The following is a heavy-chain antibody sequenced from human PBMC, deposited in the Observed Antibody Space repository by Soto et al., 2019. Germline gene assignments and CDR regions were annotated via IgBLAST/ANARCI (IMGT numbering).Heavy chain of an antibody. CDR1: GGSISSGGYY. CDR2: IYYSGSA. V-gene: IGHV4-31*03. CDR3: ARVWGIIRSDP. D-gene: IGHD3-16*01. J-gene: IGHJ5*02. Sequence: QVQLQESGPGLVKPSQTLSLTCTVSGGSISSGGYYWSWIRQHPGKGLEWIGYIYYSGSAYYNPSLKSGATIAVDTSPNPSSLTLRPATAADTAVYYWARVWGIIRSDPWGPGTLVTVS.